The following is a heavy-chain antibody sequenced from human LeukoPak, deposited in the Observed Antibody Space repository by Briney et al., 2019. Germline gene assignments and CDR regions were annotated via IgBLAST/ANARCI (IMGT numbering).Heavy chain of an antibody. CDR2: IKQDGSEK. D-gene: IGHD3-22*01. V-gene: IGHV3-7*01. CDR3: ARGRYYYDSSFAFDI. CDR1: GFTFSSYW. Sequence: GGSLRLSCAASGFTFSSYWMSWVRQAPGKGLEWVANIKQDGSEKYYVDSVKGRFTISRDNANNSLFLQMNRLRAEDTAVYYCARGRYYYDSSFAFDIWGQGTMVTVSS. J-gene: IGHJ3*02.